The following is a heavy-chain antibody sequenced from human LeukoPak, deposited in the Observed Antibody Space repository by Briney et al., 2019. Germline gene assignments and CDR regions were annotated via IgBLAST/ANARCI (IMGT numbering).Heavy chain of an antibody. CDR1: GGSFSGYY. J-gene: IGHJ4*02. Sequence: SETLSLTCAVYGGSFSGYYWSWIRQPPGKGLEWIGEINHSGSTNYNPSLKSRVTISVDTSKNQFSLKLSSVTDADTAVYYCARAMGDGYNYGLYFDYWGQGTLVTVSS. D-gene: IGHD5-24*01. CDR3: ARAMGDGYNYGLYFDY. CDR2: INHSGST. V-gene: IGHV4-34*01.